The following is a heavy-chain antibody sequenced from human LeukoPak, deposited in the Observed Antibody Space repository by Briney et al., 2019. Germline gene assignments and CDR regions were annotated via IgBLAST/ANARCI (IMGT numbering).Heavy chain of an antibody. CDR1: GFTFSSYW. V-gene: IGHV3-7*03. Sequence: GGSLRLSCAASGFTFSSYWMSWVRQAPGKGLEWVANIKQDGSETYYVDSVKGRFTISRDNSKNTLYLQMNSLRAEDTAVYYCAKAEQLVRYYYYYMDVWGKGTTVTVSS. J-gene: IGHJ6*03. CDR3: AKAEQLVRYYYYYMDV. D-gene: IGHD6-6*01. CDR2: IKQDGSET.